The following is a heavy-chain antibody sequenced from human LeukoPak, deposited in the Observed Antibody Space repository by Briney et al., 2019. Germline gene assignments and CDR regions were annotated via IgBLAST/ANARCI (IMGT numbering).Heavy chain of an antibody. V-gene: IGHV4-34*01. D-gene: IGHD3-10*01. CDR2: IDQSGST. CDR3: ARGSYGSGTYVSSNFYYIDV. Sequence: PSETLSLTCGVSGGSFSGYYWSWIRQSPGKGLEWIGEIDQSGSTTYSPSLRSRLTISVDASKNQFSLSLYSVTAADTAVYYCARGSYGSGTYVSSNFYYIDVWVKGTTVTVSS. CDR1: GGSFSGYY. J-gene: IGHJ6*03.